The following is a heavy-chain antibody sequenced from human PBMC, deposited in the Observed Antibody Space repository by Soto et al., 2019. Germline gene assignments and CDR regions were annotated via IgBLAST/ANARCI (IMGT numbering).Heavy chain of an antibody. CDR1: GGSFSGYY. V-gene: IGHV4-34*01. CDR2: INHSGST. Sequence: SETLSLTCAVYGGSFSGYYWSWIRQPRGKGLEWIGEINHSGSTNYNPSLKSRVTISVDTSKNQFSLQLNSVTPEDTAVYYCARVEYTESEYYHGMDVWGQGTTVTVSS. D-gene: IGHD2-2*02. J-gene: IGHJ6*02. CDR3: ARVEYTESEYYHGMDV.